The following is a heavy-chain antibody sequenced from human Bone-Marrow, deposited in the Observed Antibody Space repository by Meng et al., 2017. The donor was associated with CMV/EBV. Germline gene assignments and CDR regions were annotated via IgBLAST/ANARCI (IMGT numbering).Heavy chain of an antibody. J-gene: IGHJ4*02. V-gene: IGHV3-11*06. CDR3: ARSRYSGSYLDY. D-gene: IGHD1-26*01. CDR2: ISSSSSYT. Sequence: VRVGESGGGLVKPGRSLRLSCAASGFTFSDYYMSWIRQAPGKGLEWVSYISSSSSYTNYADSVKGRFTISRDNAKNSLYLQMNSLRAEDTAVYYCARSRYSGSYLDYWGQGTLVTVAS. CDR1: GFTFSDYY.